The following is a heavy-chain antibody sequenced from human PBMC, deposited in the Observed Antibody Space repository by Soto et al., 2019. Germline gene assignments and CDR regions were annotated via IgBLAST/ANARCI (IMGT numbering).Heavy chain of an antibody. J-gene: IGHJ3*02. V-gene: IGHV4-34*01. D-gene: IGHD5-18*01. CDR1: GGSFSGYY. Sequence: SETLSLTCAVYGGSFSGYYWSWIRQPPGKGLEWIGEINHSGSTNYNPSLKSRVTISVDTSKNQFSLKLSSVTAADTAVYYCARELRGYSSPDAFDIWGQGTRVTVSS. CDR2: INHSGST. CDR3: ARELRGYSSPDAFDI.